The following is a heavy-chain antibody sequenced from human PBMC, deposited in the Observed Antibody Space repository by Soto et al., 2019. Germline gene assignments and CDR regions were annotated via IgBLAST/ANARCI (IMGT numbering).Heavy chain of an antibody. Sequence: GGSLRLSCAASGFTFSSYAMFWVRQAPGKGLEYVSAISSIGDRTYYANSVKGRFTISRDNSENTLYLQMGSLRAEDMAVYYCARGSGSGNYYNGWFDPWGQGTLVTVSS. CDR3: ARGSGSGNYYNGWFDP. CDR1: GFTFSSYA. CDR2: ISSIGDRT. D-gene: IGHD1-26*01. V-gene: IGHV3-64*01. J-gene: IGHJ5*02.